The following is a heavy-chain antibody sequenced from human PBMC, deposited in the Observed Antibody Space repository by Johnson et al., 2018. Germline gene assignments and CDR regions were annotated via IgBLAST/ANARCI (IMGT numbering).Heavy chain of an antibody. Sequence: QVQLGESGPGLVKPSETLSLTCTVSGGSISSYYWSWIRQPPGQGLEWSGNIYYSGSTNYKHSPKSRVTISVDTSNNQFSLKLSSVTAADTAVYYCAKDKSSWYLDAFDIWGQGTMVTVSS. CDR3: AKDKSSWYLDAFDI. V-gene: IGHV4-59*12. CDR1: GGSISSYY. D-gene: IGHD6-13*01. CDR2: IYYSGST. J-gene: IGHJ3*02.